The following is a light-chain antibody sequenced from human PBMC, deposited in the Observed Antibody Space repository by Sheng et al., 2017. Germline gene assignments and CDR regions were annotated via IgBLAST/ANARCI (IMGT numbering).Light chain of an antibody. V-gene: IGLV7-43*01. CDR2: STN. J-gene: IGLJ1*01. CDR1: EGAITDSYY. Sequence: QTVVTQEPSVTVSPGGTVTLTCDSNEGAITDSYYATWFQQKPGQAPRALIYSTNKRHSWTPARFSGSLLGGKAALTLSDVRPEDEADYYCLLYFGVAQGGVFGTGTEVTVL. CDR3: LLYFGVAQGGV.